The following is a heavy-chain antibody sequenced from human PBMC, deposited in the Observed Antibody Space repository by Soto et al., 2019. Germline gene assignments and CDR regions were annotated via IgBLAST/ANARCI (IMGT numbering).Heavy chain of an antibody. D-gene: IGHD4-17*01. J-gene: IGHJ4*02. CDR1: GGSISSYY. CDR2: IYYSGST. V-gene: IGHV4-59*08. Sequence: SETLSLTCTVSGGSISSYYWSWIRQPPGKGLEWIGYIYYSGSTNYNPSLKSRVTISVNTSKNQFSLKLSSVTAADTAVYYCARQITGSFAYGAFDHWGQGTLVTVS. CDR3: ARQITGSFAYGAFDH.